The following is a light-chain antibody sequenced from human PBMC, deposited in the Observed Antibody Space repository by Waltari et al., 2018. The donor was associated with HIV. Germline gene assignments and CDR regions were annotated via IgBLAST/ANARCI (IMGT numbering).Light chain of an antibody. CDR3: QQYSDVPYT. CDR2: WEY. CDR1: QSLLYISNNQNY. Sequence: DVVVTQSPDSLAVSLGERATLHCKSNQSLLYISNNQNYLAWYQQKAGQRPKLIIYWEYIRESGVPDRFSGSGSETDFTLTISSLQAEDVAVYYCQQYSDVPYTFGQGTKLEIK. V-gene: IGKV4-1*01. J-gene: IGKJ2*01.